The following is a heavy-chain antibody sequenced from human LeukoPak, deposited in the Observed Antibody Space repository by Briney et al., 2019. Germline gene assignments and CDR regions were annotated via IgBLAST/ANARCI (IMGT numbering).Heavy chain of an antibody. V-gene: IGHV3-48*04. D-gene: IGHD3-10*01. J-gene: IGHJ1*01. CDR3: VRRGLIETEYLER. Sequence: GGSLRLSCAASGFTFSSYSMNWVRQAPGKGLEWVSYISSSSSTIYYADSVKGRFSISRDNAKSSLHLQMNSLRAEDTAVYYCVRRGLIETEYLERWGQGTLVIVSS. CDR2: ISSSSSTI. CDR1: GFTFSSYS.